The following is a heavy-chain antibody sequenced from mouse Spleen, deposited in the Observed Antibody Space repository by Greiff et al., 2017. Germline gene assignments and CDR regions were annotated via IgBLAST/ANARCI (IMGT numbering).Heavy chain of an antibody. Sequence: QVQLKQSGPELVKPGASVKISCKASGYAFSSSWMNWVKQRPGKGLEWIGRIYPGDGDTNYNGKFKGKATLTADKSSSTAYMQLSSLTSEDSAVYFCARWGTTVVETLDYWGQGTTLTVSS. D-gene: IGHD1-1*01. CDR3: ARWGTTVVETLDY. V-gene: IGHV1-82*01. CDR2: IYPGDGDT. J-gene: IGHJ2*01. CDR1: GYAFSSSW.